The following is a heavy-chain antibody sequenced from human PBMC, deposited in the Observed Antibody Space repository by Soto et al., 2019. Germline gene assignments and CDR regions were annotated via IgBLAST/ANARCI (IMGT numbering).Heavy chain of an antibody. J-gene: IGHJ1*01. Sequence: PSQTLSLPCTVCGRPTSSSIHYWGWIRQPPGKGLQWIGSIYYSGSTYYNSSLKSRVTISVDTSKNQFSLKLSSVTAADTAVYSCARIPPGAYSTDYLFTFLHWGQ. CDR2: IYYSGST. CDR3: ARIPPGAYSTDYLFTFLH. D-gene: IGHD2-2*01. CDR1: GRPTSSSIHY. V-gene: IGHV4-39*01.